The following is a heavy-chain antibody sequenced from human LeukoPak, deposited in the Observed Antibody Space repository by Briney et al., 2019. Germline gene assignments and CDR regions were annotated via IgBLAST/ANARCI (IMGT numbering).Heavy chain of an antibody. D-gene: IGHD3-10*01. CDR3: ARDRLITMVRGRAFDI. J-gene: IGHJ3*02. CDR2: ISAYNGNT. V-gene: IGHV1-18*01. CDR1: GYTSTSYG. Sequence: ASVKVSCKASGYTSTSYGISWVRQAPGQGLEWMGWISAYNGNTNYAQKLQGRVTMTTDTSTSTAYMELRSLRSDDTAVYYCARDRLITMVRGRAFDIRGQGTMVTVSS.